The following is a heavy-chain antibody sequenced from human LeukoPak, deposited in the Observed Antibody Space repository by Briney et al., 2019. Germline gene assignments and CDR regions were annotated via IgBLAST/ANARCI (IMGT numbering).Heavy chain of an antibody. CDR3: ARDDSSGYSYFDY. CDR2: IIPTFGAA. Sequence: SVKVSCKASGGTFSSYAISWVRQAPGQGLEWMRGIIPTFGAANYAQKFQGRVTMTIDMSTRADYMDLSDQRSEEAAGCYLARDDSSGYSYFDYWGLGTLVTVSP. V-gene: IGHV1-69*05. J-gene: IGHJ4*02. CDR1: GGTFSSYA. D-gene: IGHD3-22*01.